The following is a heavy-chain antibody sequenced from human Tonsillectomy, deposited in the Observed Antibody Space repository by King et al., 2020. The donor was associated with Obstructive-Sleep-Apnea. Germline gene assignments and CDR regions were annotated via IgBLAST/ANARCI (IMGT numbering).Heavy chain of an antibody. CDR1: GFTVSSNY. D-gene: IGHD2-21*01. J-gene: IGHJ4*02. Sequence: VQLVESGGGLVQPGGSLRLSCAASGFTVSSNYMSWVRQAPGKGLEWVSVIYSGGSTYYANSVKGRFTISRDNSKNTLYLQMNSLRAEDTAVYYCARELPPYGYYDYWGQGTLVTVSS. CDR2: IYSGGST. CDR3: ARELPPYGYYDY. V-gene: IGHV3-66*01.